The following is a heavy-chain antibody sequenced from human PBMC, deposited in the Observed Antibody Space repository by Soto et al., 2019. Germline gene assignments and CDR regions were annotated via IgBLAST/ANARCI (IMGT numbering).Heavy chain of an antibody. CDR3: ARAQYSSSSGNWFDP. V-gene: IGHV3-30-3*01. J-gene: IGHJ5*02. D-gene: IGHD6-6*01. CDR1: GFTFSSYA. CDR2: ISYDGSNK. Sequence: GGSLRLSCAASGFTFSSYAIHWARKPQGKGLEWVAVISYDGSNKYYADSVKGRFTISRDNSKNTLYLQMNSLRAEDTAVYYCARAQYSSSSGNWFDPWGQGTLVTVSS.